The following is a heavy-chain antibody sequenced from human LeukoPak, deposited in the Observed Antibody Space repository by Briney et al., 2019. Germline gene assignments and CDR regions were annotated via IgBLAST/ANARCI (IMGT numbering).Heavy chain of an antibody. J-gene: IGHJ6*03. CDR2: INHSGST. Sequence: PSETLSLTCAVYGGSFSGYYWSWIRQPPGKGLEWIGEINHSGSTNYNPSLKSRVTISVDTSKNQFFLKLSSVTAADTAVYYCARYCSSTSCYGDYYYYMDVWGKGTTVTVAS. CDR1: GGSFSGYY. D-gene: IGHD2-2*01. CDR3: ARYCSSTSCYGDYYYYMDV. V-gene: IGHV4-34*01.